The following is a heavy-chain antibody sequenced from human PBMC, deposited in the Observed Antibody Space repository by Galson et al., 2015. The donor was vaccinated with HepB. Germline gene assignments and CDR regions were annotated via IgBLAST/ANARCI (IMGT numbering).Heavy chain of an antibody. CDR1: GASLSSGGYF. CDR3: ASGAAAGQYIRS. J-gene: IGHJ5*02. D-gene: IGHD6-25*01. CDR2: VFYSGNI. V-gene: IGHV4-31*03. Sequence: TLSLTCTVSGASLSSGGYFWTWIRQHPGKGLEWLGSVFYSGNIYHSPSLKSRLMISADTSKNRVSLNLTSVTAADTAVYYCASGAAAGQYIRSWGQGILVTVSS.